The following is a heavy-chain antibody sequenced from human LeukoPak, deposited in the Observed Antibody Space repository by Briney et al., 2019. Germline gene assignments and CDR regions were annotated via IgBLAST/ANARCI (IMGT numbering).Heavy chain of an antibody. CDR1: GGSISSSSYY. J-gene: IGHJ4*02. D-gene: IGHD3-10*01. CDR3: ARPTGVGYYYGSGSYYFDY. CDR2: IYYSGST. V-gene: IGHV4-39*01. Sequence: PSETLSLTCTVSGGSISSSSYYWGWIRQPPGKGLEWIGSIYYSGSTYYNPSLKSRATISVDTSKNQFSLKLSSVTAADAAVYYCARPTGVGYYYGSGSYYFDYWGQGTLVTVSS.